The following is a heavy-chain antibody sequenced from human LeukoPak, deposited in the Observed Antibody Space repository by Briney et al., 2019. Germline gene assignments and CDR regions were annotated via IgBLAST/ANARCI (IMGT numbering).Heavy chain of an antibody. CDR3: ARDSSIAVAGTGFDY. V-gene: IGHV3-21*01. CDR2: LSSSSSNI. CDR1: GFTSSSYS. J-gene: IGHJ4*02. D-gene: IGHD6-19*01. Sequence: GGSLRLSCAASGFTSSSYSMNWVRQAQGMGLKWVSSLSSSSSNIYHADPVKGRFTISRDNAKNSLYLQMNSLRAEDTAVYYCARDSSIAVAGTGFDYWGQGTLVTVSS.